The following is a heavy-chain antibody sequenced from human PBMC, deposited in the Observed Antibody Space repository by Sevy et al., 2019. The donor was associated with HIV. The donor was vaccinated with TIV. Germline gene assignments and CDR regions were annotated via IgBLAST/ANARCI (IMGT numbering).Heavy chain of an antibody. D-gene: IGHD2-2*01. Sequence: GESLKISCKGSGYSFTSYWIGWVRQMPGKGLEWMGIIYPGDSDTRYSPSFQGQVTISADKSIGTAYLQWSSLKASDTAMYYCARGQVVPAAISWFDPWGQGTLVTVSS. CDR1: GYSFTSYW. CDR3: ARGQVVPAAISWFDP. V-gene: IGHV5-51*01. J-gene: IGHJ5*02. CDR2: IYPGDSDT.